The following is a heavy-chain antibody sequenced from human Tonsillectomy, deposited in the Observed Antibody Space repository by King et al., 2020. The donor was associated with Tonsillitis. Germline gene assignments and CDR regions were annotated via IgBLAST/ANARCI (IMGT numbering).Heavy chain of an antibody. CDR2: IYYSGNT. CDR3: ARSELLGTTTFDY. J-gene: IGHJ4*02. CDR1: GGSISSDY. Sequence: VQLQESGPGLVKPSETLSLTCTVSGGSISSDYWSWIRLTPGRGLEWIGYIYYSGNTKYNPSLKSRVTISADSSKNQFSLKLSSVTAADTAVYYSARSELLGTTTFDYWGQGTLVTVSS. D-gene: IGHD1-26*01. V-gene: IGHV4-59*13.